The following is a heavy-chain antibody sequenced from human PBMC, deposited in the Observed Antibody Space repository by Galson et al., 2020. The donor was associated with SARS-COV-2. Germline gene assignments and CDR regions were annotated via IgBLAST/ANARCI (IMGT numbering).Heavy chain of an antibody. Sequence: KIGESLKISCKGSGYSFTSYWIGWVRQMPGKGLEWMGIIYPGDSDTRYSPSFQGQVTISADKSISTAYLQWSSLKASDTAMYYCARQPSMIVGLYYYYGMDVWGQGTTVTVSS. CDR3: ARQPSMIVGLYYYYGMDV. CDR1: GYSFTSYW. J-gene: IGHJ6*02. V-gene: IGHV5-51*01. D-gene: IGHD3-22*01. CDR2: IYPGDSDT.